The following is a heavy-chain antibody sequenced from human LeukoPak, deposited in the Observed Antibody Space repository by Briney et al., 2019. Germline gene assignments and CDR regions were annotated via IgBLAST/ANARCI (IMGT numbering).Heavy chain of an antibody. Sequence: GASVTVSCKASGYTFTGYYMHWVRQAPGQGLEWMGWINPNSGGTNYAQKFQGRLTMTRDTSISTAYMELSRLRSDDTAVYYCARGYCSSTSCYHYGMDVWGQGTTVTVSS. V-gene: IGHV1-2*02. J-gene: IGHJ6*02. CDR2: INPNSGGT. D-gene: IGHD2-2*01. CDR1: GYTFTGYY. CDR3: ARGYCSSTSCYHYGMDV.